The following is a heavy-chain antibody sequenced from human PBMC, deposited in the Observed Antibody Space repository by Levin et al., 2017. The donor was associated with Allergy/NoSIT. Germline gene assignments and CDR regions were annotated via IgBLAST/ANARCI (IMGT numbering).Heavy chain of an antibody. CDR1: GGSISSYY. Sequence: SETLSLTCTVSGGSISSYYWSWIRQPPGKGLEWIGYIYYSGSTKYNPSLNGRVTMSADTSKNQLSLKLSSVTAADTAVYYCARHLGRGYDYWGQGTLVTVAS. J-gene: IGHJ4*02. V-gene: IGHV4-59*08. CDR2: IYYSGST. CDR3: ARHLGRGYDY. D-gene: IGHD3-10*01.